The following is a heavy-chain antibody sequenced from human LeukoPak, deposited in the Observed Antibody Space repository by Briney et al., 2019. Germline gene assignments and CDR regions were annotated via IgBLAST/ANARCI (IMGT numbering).Heavy chain of an antibody. J-gene: IGHJ5*02. CDR2: INHSGST. D-gene: IGHD3-10*01. CDR3: ASRTYYNGSGSYPPPNWFDL. Sequence: SETLSLTCAVYGESFSGYYWSWIRQPPGKGLEWIGEINHSGSTNYNPSLKSRVTISQDTSNNQFSPKLSSVSAADTDVYYCASRTYYNGSGSYPPPNWFDLWGEGTLVTVSS. CDR1: GESFSGYY. V-gene: IGHV4-34*01.